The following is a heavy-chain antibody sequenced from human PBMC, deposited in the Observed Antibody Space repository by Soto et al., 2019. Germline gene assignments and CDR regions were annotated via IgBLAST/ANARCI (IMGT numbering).Heavy chain of an antibody. CDR3: ASGIYCSGGSCYEVGWFDP. V-gene: IGHV1-18*01. Sequence: QVQLVQSGAEVKKPGASVKVSCKASGYTFTSYGISWVRQAPGQGLEWMGWISADNGNTNYAKKFQGRVTMTTGTSTSTAYMEQRSLRSDDTAVYYCASGIYCSGGSCYEVGWFDPWGQGTLVTVSS. J-gene: IGHJ5*02. D-gene: IGHD2-15*01. CDR1: GYTFTSYG. CDR2: ISADNGNT.